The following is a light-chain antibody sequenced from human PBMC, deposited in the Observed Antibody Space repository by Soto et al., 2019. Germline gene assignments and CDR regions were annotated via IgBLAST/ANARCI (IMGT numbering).Light chain of an antibody. CDR3: SSYTSSSTLYV. CDR2: DVS. Sequence: QSVLTQPASVSGSPGQSITISCTGTSSDVGGYNYVSWYQHHPGKAPKLMISDVSDRPSGVSNRFSGSKSDNTASLTISGLQAEDEADYYCSSYTSSSTLYVFGTGTKSPS. J-gene: IGLJ1*01. V-gene: IGLV2-14*03. CDR1: SSDVGGYNY.